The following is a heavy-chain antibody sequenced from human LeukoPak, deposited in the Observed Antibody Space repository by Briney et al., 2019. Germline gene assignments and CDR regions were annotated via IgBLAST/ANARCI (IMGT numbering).Heavy chain of an antibody. CDR3: AKSSGSSTYYFDF. V-gene: IGHV3-23*01. Sequence: GGSLRLSCAVSGFIARSSPMSWVRQAPGKGLEWLSAIGGSDGTTYHATSVRGRFAISKDNSKSTLYLQMNSLRAEDTAIYYCAKSSGSSTYYFDFWRQGTLVTVSS. J-gene: IGHJ4*02. CDR2: IGGSDGTT. D-gene: IGHD3-10*01. CDR1: GFIARSSP.